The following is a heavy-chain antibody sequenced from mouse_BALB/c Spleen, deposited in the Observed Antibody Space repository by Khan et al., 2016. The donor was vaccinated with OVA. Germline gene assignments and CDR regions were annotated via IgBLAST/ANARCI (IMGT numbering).Heavy chain of an antibody. CDR3: ARVGYNGTMDY. CDR2: INTYTGKP. J-gene: IGHJ4*01. CDR1: GYTFTNYG. V-gene: IGHV9-3-1*01. D-gene: IGHD2-14*01. Sequence: QIQLVQSGPELKKPGETVKISCKASGYTFTNYGMNWVKQAPGKGLKWMCWINTYTGKPIYANDFKGRFAFSLETSASTAYLQINNLKNEDTATYFCARVGYNGTMDYWGQGTSVTVSS.